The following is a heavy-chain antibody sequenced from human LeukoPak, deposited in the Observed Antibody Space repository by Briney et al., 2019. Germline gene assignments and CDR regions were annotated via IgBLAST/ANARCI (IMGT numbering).Heavy chain of an antibody. J-gene: IGHJ4*02. V-gene: IGHV3-33*06. Sequence: GGSLRLSCAASGFTYSHYGMHWVRQAPGKGLEWVAVIWSDGTEKHYGDAVKGRFTISRDNSRNTLYLQMNSLRGEDTAVYYCAKDAQRGFDYSNSLEYWGQGTLVTVSS. CDR1: GFTYSHYG. CDR3: AKDAQRGFDYSNSLEY. D-gene: IGHD4-11*01. CDR2: IWSDGTEK.